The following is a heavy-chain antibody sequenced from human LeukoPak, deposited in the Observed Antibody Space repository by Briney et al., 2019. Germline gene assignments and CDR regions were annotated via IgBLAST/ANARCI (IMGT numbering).Heavy chain of an antibody. D-gene: IGHD6-13*01. CDR3: ARQAGGGYSSRKVYFQH. V-gene: IGHV4-34*01. CDR1: GGSFSGYY. J-gene: IGHJ1*01. Sequence: SETLSLTCAVYGGSFSGYYWSWIRQPPGKGLEWIGEINHSGSTNYNPSLKSRVTISVDTSKNQFSLKLSSVTAADTAVYYCARQAGGGYSSRKVYFQHWGQGTLVTVSS. CDR2: INHSGST.